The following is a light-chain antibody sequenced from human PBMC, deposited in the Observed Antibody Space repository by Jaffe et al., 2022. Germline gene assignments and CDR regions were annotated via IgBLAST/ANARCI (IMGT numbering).Light chain of an antibody. CDR1: QSLVDIYGNTH. Sequence: DVVLTQSPLSLPVTLGQPASISCRASQSLVDIYGNTHLSWYQQRPGQSPRRLIYKVSNRDSGVPDRFSGSGSGTDFTLKISRVEAEDVGVYYCMQHTYSPPVTFGQGTRLEIK. CDR3: MQHTYSPPVT. J-gene: IGKJ5*01. V-gene: IGKV2-30*01. CDR2: KVS.